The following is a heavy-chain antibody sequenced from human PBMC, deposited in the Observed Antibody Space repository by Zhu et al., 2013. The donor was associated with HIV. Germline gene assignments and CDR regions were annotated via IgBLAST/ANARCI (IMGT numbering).Heavy chain of an antibody. CDR1: GGTFSSYT. Sequence: QVQLVQSGAEVKKPGSSVKVSCKASGGTFSSYTISWVRQAPGQGLEWMGRIIPILGIANYAQKFQGRVTITADKSTSTAYMELSSLRSEDTAVYYCARDQRRRDGYKGSDFDYWGQGTLVTVSS. CDR3: ARDQRRRDGYKGSDFDY. V-gene: IGHV1-69*08. CDR2: IIPILGIA. J-gene: IGHJ4*02. D-gene: IGHD5-12*01.